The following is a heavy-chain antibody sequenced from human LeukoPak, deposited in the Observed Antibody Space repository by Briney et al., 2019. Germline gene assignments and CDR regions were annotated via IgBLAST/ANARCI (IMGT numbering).Heavy chain of an antibody. CDR2: IYPSVTT. J-gene: IGHJ4*02. CDR3: ARLDDRENFDY. CDR1: GGSISRYY. V-gene: IGHV4-4*09. D-gene: IGHD3-22*01. Sequence: PSETLSLTCTVSGGSISRYYWSWIRQPPGKGLEWIGFIYPSVTTKYNFSLKSRVAISIDTSKSQFSLKLSSLTASDTAVYYCARLDDRENFDYWGQGTLVTVSS.